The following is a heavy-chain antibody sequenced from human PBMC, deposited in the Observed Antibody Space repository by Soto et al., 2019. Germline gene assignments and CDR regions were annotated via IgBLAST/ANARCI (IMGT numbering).Heavy chain of an antibody. D-gene: IGHD3-10*01. CDR1: GGTFSSYA. Sequence: QVQLVQSGAEVKKPGSSVKVSCKASGGTFSSYAISWVRQAPGQGLEWMGGIIPIFSTADYAQKFQGRVTITADESTSTAYMVLSSLRSEDTAVYYCALHYGSGSNYYYYGMDVWGQGTTVTVSS. J-gene: IGHJ6*02. CDR2: IIPIFSTA. CDR3: ALHYGSGSNYYYYGMDV. V-gene: IGHV1-69*12.